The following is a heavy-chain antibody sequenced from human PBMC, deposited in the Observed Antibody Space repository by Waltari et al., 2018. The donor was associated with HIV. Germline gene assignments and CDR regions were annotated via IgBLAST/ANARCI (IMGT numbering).Heavy chain of an antibody. Sequence: QVQLVQSGAEVKKPGSSVQVSCKASGGTFSSYAIRWVRQAPGQGLEWMGGIIPIFGTTNYAQKFQGRVTITADESTSTAYMELSSLRSEDTAVYYCARDLSPKVVAGTVFQHWGQGTLVTVSS. CDR3: ARDLSPKVVAGTVFQH. J-gene: IGHJ1*01. CDR2: IIPIFGTT. CDR1: GGTFSSYA. V-gene: IGHV1-69*01. D-gene: IGHD6-19*01.